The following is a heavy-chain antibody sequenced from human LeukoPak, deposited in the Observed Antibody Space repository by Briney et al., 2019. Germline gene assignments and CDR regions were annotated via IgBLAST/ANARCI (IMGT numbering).Heavy chain of an antibody. CDR3: ARVRLGRGLDY. Sequence: SETLSLTCTVSGDSISSSYWGWIRQPAGKGLEWIGRIHTSGSTYYSPSLKGRVTMSVDTSTNQFSLKLSSVTAADTAMYYCARVRLGRGLDYWGQGTLVTVSS. V-gene: IGHV4-4*07. CDR1: GDSISSSY. D-gene: IGHD6-19*01. CDR2: IHTSGST. J-gene: IGHJ4*02.